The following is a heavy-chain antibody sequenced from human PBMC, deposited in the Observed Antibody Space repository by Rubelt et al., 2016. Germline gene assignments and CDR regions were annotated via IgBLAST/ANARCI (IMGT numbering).Heavy chain of an antibody. J-gene: IGHJ5*02. CDR2: LDPEDGKT. D-gene: IGHD4-11*01. Sequence: QVQLVQSGAEVKKPGSSVKVSCKASGGTFSSYAISWVRQAPGQGLEWMGGLDPEDGKTIYAEKFQGRVTLTQDTSTDTAYMELRSLRSDDTAVYFCAAGLQYNWFDPWGQGTLVTVSS. V-gene: IGHV1-69*06. CDR3: AAGLQYNWFDP. CDR1: GGTFSSYA.